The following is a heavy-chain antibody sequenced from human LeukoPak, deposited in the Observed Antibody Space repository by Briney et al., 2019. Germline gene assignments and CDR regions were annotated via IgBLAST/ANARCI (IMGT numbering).Heavy chain of an antibody. V-gene: IGHV3-21*01. CDR1: GFTFSSYS. Sequence: GGSLRLSCAASGFTFSSYSMNWVRQAPGKGLKWVSCISSSSSYIYYAGSVKGRFTISRDNAKNSLYLQMNSLRAEDTAVYYCAREGTYYYDSSGYDAFDIWGQGTMVTVSS. D-gene: IGHD3-22*01. CDR3: AREGTYYYDSSGYDAFDI. CDR2: ISSSSSYI. J-gene: IGHJ3*02.